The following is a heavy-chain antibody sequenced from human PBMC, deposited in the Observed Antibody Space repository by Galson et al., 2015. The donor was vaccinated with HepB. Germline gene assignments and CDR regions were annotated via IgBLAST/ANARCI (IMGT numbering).Heavy chain of an antibody. Sequence: PALVKPTQTLTLTCNFSGFSLTTSGMRVSWIRQPPGKALEWLAHIRWDDDKFYSTSLKTRLTISKDTSKNQVVLTMTNMDSVDTAAYYCARGGDIDPFDYSGHGTLVAVSS. D-gene: IGHD2-21*02. J-gene: IGHJ4*01. CDR3: ARGGDIDPFDY. V-gene: IGHV2-70*04. CDR1: GFSLTTSGMR. CDR2: IRWDDDK.